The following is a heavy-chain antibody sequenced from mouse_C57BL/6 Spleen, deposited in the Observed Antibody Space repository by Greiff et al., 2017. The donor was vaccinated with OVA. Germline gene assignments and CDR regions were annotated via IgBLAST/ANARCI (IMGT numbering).Heavy chain of an antibody. J-gene: IGHJ2*01. V-gene: IGHV1-26*01. D-gene: IGHD1-1*01. CDR2: INPNNGGT. CDR3: AHYYGSEGY. Sequence: EVQLQQSGPELVKPGASVKISCKASGYTFTDYYMNWVKQSHGKSLEWIGDINPNNGGTSYNQKFKGKATLTVDKSSSTAYMELRSLTSEDSAVYYCAHYYGSEGYWGQGTTLTVSS. CDR1: GYTFTDYY.